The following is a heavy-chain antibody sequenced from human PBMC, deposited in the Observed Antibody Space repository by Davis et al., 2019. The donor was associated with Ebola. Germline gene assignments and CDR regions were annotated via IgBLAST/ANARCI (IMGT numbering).Heavy chain of an antibody. CDR1: GGSISSGGYY. V-gene: IGHV4-31*03. Sequence: LRLSCTVSGGSISSGGYYWSWIRQHPGKGLEWIGYIYYSGSTYYNPSLKSRVTISVDTSKNQFSLKLSSVTAADTAVYYCARVGDYGDYIFDYWGQGTLVTVSS. CDR2: IYYSGST. D-gene: IGHD4-17*01. J-gene: IGHJ4*02. CDR3: ARVGDYGDYIFDY.